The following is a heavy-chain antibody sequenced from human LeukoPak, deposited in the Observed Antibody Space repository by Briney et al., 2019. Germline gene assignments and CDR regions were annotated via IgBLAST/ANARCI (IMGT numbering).Heavy chain of an antibody. Sequence: GGSLRLSCTASGFTTHYWLNWVRQAPGKGLEWVSYISGRGNTIKYADSVKGRFTISRDNGKNSLYLHMSSLRAEDTAVYCCARDPPALEDFDYWGQGTQVTVSS. J-gene: IGHJ4*02. CDR1: GFTTHYW. CDR3: ARDPPALEDFDY. CDR2: ISGRGNTI. V-gene: IGHV3-48*03.